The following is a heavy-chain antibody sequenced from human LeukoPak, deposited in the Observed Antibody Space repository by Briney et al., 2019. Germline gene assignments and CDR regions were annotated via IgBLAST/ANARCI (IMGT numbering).Heavy chain of an antibody. Sequence: SETLSLTCTVSGVSISSSNSYWGWIRQPPGKGLEWIGSIYYSGSTYYNPSLKSRVTISVDTSKNQFSLKLSSVTAADTAVYYCARANVLLWFGEEKNWFDPWGQGTLVTVSS. V-gene: IGHV4-39*07. CDR2: IYYSGST. J-gene: IGHJ5*02. CDR3: ARANVLLWFGEEKNWFDP. CDR1: GVSISSSNSY. D-gene: IGHD3-10*01.